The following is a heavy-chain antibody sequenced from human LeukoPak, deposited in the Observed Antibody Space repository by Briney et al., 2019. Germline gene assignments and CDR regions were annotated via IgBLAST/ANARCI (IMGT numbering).Heavy chain of an antibody. Sequence: GGSLRLSCTASGFTFSTSGISWVRQAPGKGLEWVSSISSSGGSTENEDSVGGRFTITRENSKNTVYLQMNNLRAEDTAIYFCARGGDCYLETHCVFDYWGRGVLVTVSS. J-gene: IGHJ4*02. CDR3: ARGGDCYLETHCVFDY. D-gene: IGHD2-21*02. CDR1: GFTFSTSG. CDR2: ISSSGGST. V-gene: IGHV3-23*01.